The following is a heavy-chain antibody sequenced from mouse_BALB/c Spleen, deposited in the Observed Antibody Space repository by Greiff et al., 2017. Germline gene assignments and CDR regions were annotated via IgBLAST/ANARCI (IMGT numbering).Heavy chain of an antibody. J-gene: IGHJ3*01. CDR2: ISYSGST. V-gene: IGHV3-8*02. CDR3: AREDSSGYEVAY. CDR1: GDSITSGY. Sequence: EVKLMESGPSLVKPSQTLSLTCSVTGDSITSGYWNWIRKFPGNKLEYMGYISYSGSTYYNPSLKSRISITRDTSKNQYYLQLNSVTTEDTATYYCAREDSSGYEVAYWGQGTLVTVSA. D-gene: IGHD3-2*01.